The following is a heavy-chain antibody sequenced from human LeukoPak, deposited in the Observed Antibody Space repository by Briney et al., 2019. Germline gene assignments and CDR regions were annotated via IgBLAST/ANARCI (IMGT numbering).Heavy chain of an antibody. D-gene: IGHD4-17*01. Sequence: SETLSLTCTVSGGSISSGDYYWSWIRQPPGKGLEWIGYIYYSGSTYYNPSLKSRVTISVDTSKNQFSLKLSSVTAADTAVYYCARGGGPTTVTTPVDYYGMDVWGQGTTVTVSS. CDR3: ARGGGPTTVTTPVDYYGMDV. CDR2: IYYSGST. CDR1: GGSISSGDYY. J-gene: IGHJ6*02. V-gene: IGHV4-30-4*01.